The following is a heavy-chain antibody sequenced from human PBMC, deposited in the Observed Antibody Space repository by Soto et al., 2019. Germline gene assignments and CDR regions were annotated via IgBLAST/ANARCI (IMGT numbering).Heavy chain of an antibody. CDR2: IYYSGST. D-gene: IGHD4-17*01. Sequence: SETLSLTCTVSGGSISSYYWSWIRQPPGKGLEWIGYIYYSGSTNYNPSLKSRVTISVDTSKNQFSLKLSSVTAADTAVYYCARETTVTPRSYFDYCGQGTLVTVSA. CDR1: GGSISSYY. J-gene: IGHJ4*02. CDR3: ARETTVTPRSYFDY. V-gene: IGHV4-59*01.